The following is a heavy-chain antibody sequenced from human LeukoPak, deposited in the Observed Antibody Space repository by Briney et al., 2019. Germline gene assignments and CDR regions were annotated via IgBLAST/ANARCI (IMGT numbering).Heavy chain of an antibody. CDR2: IYYSGST. Sequence: PSETLSLTCTVSGGSISSYYWSWIRQPPEKGLEWIGYIYYSGSTNYNPSLKSRVTISVDTSKNQFSLKLSSVTAADTAVYYCARLSRLSGRVRGVNDYWGQGILVTVSS. J-gene: IGHJ4*02. CDR1: GGSISSYY. V-gene: IGHV4-59*01. D-gene: IGHD3-10*01. CDR3: ARLSRLSGRVRGVNDY.